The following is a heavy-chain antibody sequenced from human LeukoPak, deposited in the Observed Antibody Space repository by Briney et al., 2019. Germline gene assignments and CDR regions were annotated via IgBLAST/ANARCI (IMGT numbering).Heavy chain of an antibody. J-gene: IGHJ6*02. CDR1: GYTFTSSG. CDR3: ARDEQWLVPISRPFYGMDV. Sequence: ASVKVSCKASGYTFTSSGISWVRQAPGQGLEWMGWINTYNGNTNYAQKLQGRVTMTTDTPTSTAYMELRSLRSDDAAVYYCARDEQWLVPISRPFYGMDVWGQGTTVTVSS. CDR2: INTYNGNT. D-gene: IGHD6-19*01. V-gene: IGHV1-18*01.